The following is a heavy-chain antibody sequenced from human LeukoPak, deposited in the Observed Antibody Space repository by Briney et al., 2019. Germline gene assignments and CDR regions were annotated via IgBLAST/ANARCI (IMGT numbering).Heavy chain of an antibody. Sequence: ASVKVSCKASGYTFTSYGISWVRQAPGQGLEWMGWISAYNGNTNYAQKLQGRVTMTTDTSTSTAYMELRSLRSDDTAVYYCARPRGYYYDSSGYPLPYYFDYWGQGTLVTVSS. J-gene: IGHJ4*02. V-gene: IGHV1-18*01. CDR1: GYTFTSYG. D-gene: IGHD3-22*01. CDR3: ARPRGYYYDSSGYPLPYYFDY. CDR2: ISAYNGNT.